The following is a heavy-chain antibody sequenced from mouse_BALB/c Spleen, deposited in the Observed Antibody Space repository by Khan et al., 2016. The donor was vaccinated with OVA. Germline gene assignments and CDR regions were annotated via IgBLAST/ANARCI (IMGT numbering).Heavy chain of an antibody. Sequence: QVQLQQSGAELARPGASVKMSCKASGYTFTSYTIHWIKKRPGKGLEWIGYINPSNDYTNYNQKFKDKATFTTDKSPTTAYLRLSSLTSDDSAVDNCVRDGAYHRNDGWFAYWGQGTLVTVSA. CDR3: VRDGAYHRNDGWFAY. CDR1: GYTFTSYT. V-gene: IGHV1-4*01. J-gene: IGHJ3*01. D-gene: IGHD2-14*01. CDR2: INPSNDYT.